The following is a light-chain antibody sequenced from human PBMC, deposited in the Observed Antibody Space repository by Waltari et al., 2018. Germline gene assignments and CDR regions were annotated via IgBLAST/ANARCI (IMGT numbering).Light chain of an antibody. CDR1: SSDVVGHNF. Sequence: QSALTQPASVSGSPGQSITISCTGTSSDVVGHNFVSWYQQHPGKAPKLKIFGVTNRPSGISDRFSGSKSGNTASLTISGLQAEDEGDYYCSSYRSSAIVVFGGGTKLSVL. CDR2: GVT. V-gene: IGLV2-14*03. CDR3: SSYRSSAIVV. J-gene: IGLJ2*01.